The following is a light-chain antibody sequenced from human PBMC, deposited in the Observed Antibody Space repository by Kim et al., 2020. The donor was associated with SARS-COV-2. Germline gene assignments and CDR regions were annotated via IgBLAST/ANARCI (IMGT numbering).Light chain of an antibody. CDR1: QDISKY. CDR2: AAS. CDR3: QKCDSAPWT. Sequence: ASVGDRVTITGRASQDISKYLAWFQLKPGKAPKLLIYAASALQPGVPSRFSGSGSGTDFTLTVTSLQPEDVATYYCQKCDSAPWTFGQGTKVDIK. J-gene: IGKJ1*01. V-gene: IGKV1-27*01.